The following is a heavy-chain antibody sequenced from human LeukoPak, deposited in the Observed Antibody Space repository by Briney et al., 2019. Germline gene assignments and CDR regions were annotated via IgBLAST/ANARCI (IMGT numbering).Heavy chain of an antibody. D-gene: IGHD6-13*01. Sequence: SETLSLSCTVSGGSINSSYYYWGWIRQPPGEGLEWIGSIYYSGSTYYNPSLKSRVIISVDTSNNQFSLKLTSVTAADTAVYYCARHYSSSWYSAFHIWGQGTMVTVSS. V-gene: IGHV4-39*01. CDR1: GGSINSSYYY. CDR3: ARHYSSSWYSAFHI. CDR2: IYYSGST. J-gene: IGHJ3*02.